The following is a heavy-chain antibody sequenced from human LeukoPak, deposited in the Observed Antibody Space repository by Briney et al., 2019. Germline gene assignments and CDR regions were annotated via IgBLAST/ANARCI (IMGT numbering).Heavy chain of an antibody. CDR1: GGSINNYY. Sequence: SETLSLTCNVSGGSINNYYWSWIRQPAGKGLEYIGRIYSSGSTNYNPSLKSRVTMSVDTSKNQFSLKLSSVTAADTAVYYCASVIGNFIGGYFDYWGQGTLVTVSS. D-gene: IGHD3-16*01. CDR2: IYSSGST. J-gene: IGHJ4*02. V-gene: IGHV4-4*07. CDR3: ASVIGNFIGGYFDY.